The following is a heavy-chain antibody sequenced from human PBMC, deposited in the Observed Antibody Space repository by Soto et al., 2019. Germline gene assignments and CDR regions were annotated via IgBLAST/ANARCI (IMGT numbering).Heavy chain of an antibody. CDR3: ARRVNYYGSGSDYYYYGMDV. Sequence: LETLSLTCTVSGGSISSSSYYWGWIRQPPGKGLDWIGSIYYSGSTYYNPSLKSRVTISVDTSKNQFSLKLSSVTAADTAVYYCARRVNYYGSGSDYYYYGMDVWGQGTTVTVSS. D-gene: IGHD3-10*01. CDR1: GGSISSSSYY. J-gene: IGHJ6*02. CDR2: IYYSGST. V-gene: IGHV4-39*01.